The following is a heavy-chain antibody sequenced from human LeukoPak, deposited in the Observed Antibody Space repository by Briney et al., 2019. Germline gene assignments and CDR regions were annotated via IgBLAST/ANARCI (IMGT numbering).Heavy chain of an antibody. V-gene: IGHV3-48*04. CDR1: GFSFNRRG. CDR3: ARIDGPTVFTYYMDL. J-gene: IGHJ6*03. D-gene: IGHD3-16*01. CDR2: ISPRSETI. Sequence: GESLRLSCATSGFSFNRRGMNWVRHPPGKGLEWVSYISPRSETIYYAESVKGRFTVSRDDSKDSLYLQMHTLRAEDRAVYYCARIDGPTVFTYYMDLWGKGTTVTVAS.